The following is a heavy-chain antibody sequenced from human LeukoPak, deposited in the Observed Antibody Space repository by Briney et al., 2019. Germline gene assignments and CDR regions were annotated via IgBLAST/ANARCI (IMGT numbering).Heavy chain of an antibody. Sequence: GGSLRLSCAASGFTFSSYAMHWVRQAPGKGLEYVSAISSNGGSTYYANSVKGRFTISRDNSKNTLYLQMSSLRAEDMAVYYCARDFQGAMWFDPWGQGTLVTVSS. CDR3: ARDFQGAMWFDP. CDR1: GFTFSSYA. D-gene: IGHD2-2*01. CDR2: ISSNGGST. J-gene: IGHJ5*02. V-gene: IGHV3-64*01.